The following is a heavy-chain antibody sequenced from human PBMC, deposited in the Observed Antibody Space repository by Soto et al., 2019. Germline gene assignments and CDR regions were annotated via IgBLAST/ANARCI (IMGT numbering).Heavy chain of an antibody. V-gene: IGHV1-24*01. CDR2: FDPEDGET. D-gene: IGHD1-1*01. CDR3: ETVMHHWNDIHAFDI. Sequence: ASVKVSCKVSGYTLTELSMHWVRQAPGKGLEWMGGFDPEDGETIYAQKFQGRVTMTEDTSTDTAYMELSSLRSEDTAVYYCETVMHHWNDIHAFDIWGQGPMVTV. J-gene: IGHJ3*02. CDR1: GYTLTELS.